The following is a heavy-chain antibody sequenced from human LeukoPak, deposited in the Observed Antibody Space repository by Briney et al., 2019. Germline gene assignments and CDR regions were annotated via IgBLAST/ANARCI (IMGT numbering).Heavy chain of an antibody. CDR1: GGSISSGSYY. D-gene: IGHD6-19*01. CDR2: IYTSGST. CDR3: AGNIAVAGVDY. Sequence: PSQTLSLTCTVSGGSISSGSYYWSWIRQPAGKGLEWIGRIYTSGSTNYNPSLKSRVTISVDTSKNQSSLKLSSVTAADTAVYYCAGNIAVAGVDYWGQGTLVTVSS. V-gene: IGHV4-61*02. J-gene: IGHJ4*02.